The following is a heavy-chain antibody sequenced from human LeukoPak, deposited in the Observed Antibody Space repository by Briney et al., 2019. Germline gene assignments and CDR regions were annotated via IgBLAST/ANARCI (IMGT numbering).Heavy chain of an antibody. CDR2: ISSSSSYK. V-gene: IGHV3-21*01. Sequence: PGGSLRLSCAASGFTFSSYSMNWVRQAPGKGLEWVSSISSSSSYKYYADSVKGRFTISRDNAKNSLYLQMNSLRAEDTAVYYCARGQGATVPQVGKNWFDPWGQGTRVIVSS. CDR1: GFTFSSYS. J-gene: IGHJ5*02. CDR3: ARGQGATVPQVGKNWFDP. D-gene: IGHD1-26*01.